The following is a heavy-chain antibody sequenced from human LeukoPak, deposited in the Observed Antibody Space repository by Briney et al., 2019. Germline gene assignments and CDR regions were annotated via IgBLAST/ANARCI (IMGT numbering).Heavy chain of an antibody. Sequence: GGSLRLSCAASGFTFDDYAMHWVRQAPGKGLGWVSGISWNSGSIGYADSVKGRFTISRDNAKNSLYLQMNSLRAEDTALYYCAKDIRRWQQLVRGDQNWFDPWGQGTLVTVSS. J-gene: IGHJ5*02. CDR2: ISWNSGSI. CDR3: AKDIRRWQQLVRGDQNWFDP. CDR1: GFTFDDYA. D-gene: IGHD6-13*01. V-gene: IGHV3-9*01.